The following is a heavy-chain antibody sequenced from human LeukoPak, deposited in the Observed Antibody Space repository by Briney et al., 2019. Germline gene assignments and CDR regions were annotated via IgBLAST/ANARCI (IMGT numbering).Heavy chain of an antibody. CDR2: ILYDGSNK. V-gene: IGHV3-30*02. Sequence: QPGGSLRLSCAASGFTFSNYGMNWVRQAPGKGLEWVAFILYDGSNKCYADSVKGRFTISRDNSNNTVYLQMNSLRAEDTAVYYCAKISASAAGDYYYYMDVWGRGTTVTVCS. D-gene: IGHD6-13*01. CDR3: AKISASAAGDYYYYMDV. CDR1: GFTFSNYG. J-gene: IGHJ6*03.